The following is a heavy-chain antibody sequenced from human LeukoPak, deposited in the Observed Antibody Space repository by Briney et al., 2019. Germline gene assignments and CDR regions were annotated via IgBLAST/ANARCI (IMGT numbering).Heavy chain of an antibody. Sequence: PSQTLSLTCAVSGGSISSGGYSWSWIRQPPGKGLEWIGYIYHSGSTYYNPSLKSRVTISVDRSKNQFSLKLSSVTAADTAVYYCARVGGETTVTHGAFDIWGQGTMVTVSS. J-gene: IGHJ3*02. CDR3: ARVGGETTVTHGAFDI. D-gene: IGHD4-17*01. CDR1: GGSISSGGYS. CDR2: IYHSGST. V-gene: IGHV4-30-2*01.